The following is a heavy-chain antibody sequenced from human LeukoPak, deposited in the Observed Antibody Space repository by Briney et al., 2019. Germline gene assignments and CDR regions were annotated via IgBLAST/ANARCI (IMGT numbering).Heavy chain of an antibody. D-gene: IGHD2-15*01. Sequence: PGGSLRLFCAASGFTFSSYAMSWVRHAPGKGLECVSSISGSGGSTYYADSVKGRFTISRDNSKNTLYLQMNSLRAEDTAVYYCAKPLGYCSGGSCPTGGFQHWGQGTLVTVSS. CDR2: ISGSGGST. CDR1: GFTFSSYA. V-gene: IGHV3-23*01. CDR3: AKPLGYCSGGSCPTGGFQH. J-gene: IGHJ1*01.